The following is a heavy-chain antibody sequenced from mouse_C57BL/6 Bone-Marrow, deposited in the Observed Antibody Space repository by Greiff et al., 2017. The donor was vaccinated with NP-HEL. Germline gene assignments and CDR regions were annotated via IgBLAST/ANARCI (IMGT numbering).Heavy chain of an antibody. CDR1: GFTFSDDG. V-gene: IGHV5-17*01. Sequence: EVQLVESGGGLVKPGGSLKLSCAASGFTFSDDGMHWVRQAPEKGLEWVAYISSGSSTIYYADTVKGRFTISRDNAKNTLFLQMTSLRSEDTAMYYCAREDITTVPLDYWGQGTTLTVSS. J-gene: IGHJ2*01. CDR2: ISSGSSTI. CDR3: AREDITTVPLDY. D-gene: IGHD1-1*01.